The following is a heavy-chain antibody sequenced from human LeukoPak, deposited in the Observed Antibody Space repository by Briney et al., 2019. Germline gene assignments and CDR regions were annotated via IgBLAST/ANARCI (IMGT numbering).Heavy chain of an antibody. Sequence: SETLSLTCTVSGGSISSNSYYWGWIRQPPGKGLKWIGSIYYSGSTYYNPSLKSRVTISVDTSKNQFSLRLSAVTAADTAVYYCASVRRGFGESSKYYSYYYMDVWGNGTTVTISS. CDR2: IYYSGST. V-gene: IGHV4-39*01. D-gene: IGHD3-10*01. CDR1: GGSISSNSYY. J-gene: IGHJ6*03. CDR3: ASVRRGFGESSKYYSYYYMDV.